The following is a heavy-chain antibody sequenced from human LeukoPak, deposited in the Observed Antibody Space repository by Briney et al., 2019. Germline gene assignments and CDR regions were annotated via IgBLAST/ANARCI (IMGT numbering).Heavy chain of an antibody. D-gene: IGHD3-22*01. CDR2: INHSGST. J-gene: IGHJ4*02. V-gene: IGHV4-34*01. Sequence: SETLSLTCAVYGGSFSGYYWSWIRQPPGKGLEWIGEINHSGSTNYNPSLKSRVTISVDTSKNQFSLKLSSVTAADTAVYYCARAYDSSGPTVYWGQGTLVTVSS. CDR3: ARAYDSSGPTVY. CDR1: GGSFSGYY.